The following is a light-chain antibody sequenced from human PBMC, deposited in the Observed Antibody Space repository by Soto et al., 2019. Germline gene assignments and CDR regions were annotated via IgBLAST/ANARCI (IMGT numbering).Light chain of an antibody. CDR1: RNNIGVYHF. CDR2: EEV. V-gene: IGLV2-8*01. J-gene: IGLJ1*01. Sequence: QSALTQPPSASGSPGQSVTISCSGTRNNIGVYHFVSWYQHHPGKAPRLIIYEEVQRPLGLADRFSCSKSGTTASLTVSGLQAADEADYFRKTYDGSNTHVFGSGTKLTV. CDR3: KTYDGSNTHV.